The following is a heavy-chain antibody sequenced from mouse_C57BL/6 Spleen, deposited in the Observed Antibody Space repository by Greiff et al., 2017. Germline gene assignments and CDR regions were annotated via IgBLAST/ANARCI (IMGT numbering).Heavy chain of an antibody. CDR2: IYPGSGNT. Sequence: VMLVESGAELVRPGASVKLSCKASGYTFTDYYINWVKQRPGQGLEWIARIYPGSGNTYYNEKFKGKATLTAEKSSSTAYMQLSSLTSEDSAVYFCAIYDGYFWFAYWGQGTLVTVSA. CDR1: GYTFTDYY. V-gene: IGHV1-76*01. J-gene: IGHJ3*01. CDR3: AIYDGYFWFAY. D-gene: IGHD2-3*01.